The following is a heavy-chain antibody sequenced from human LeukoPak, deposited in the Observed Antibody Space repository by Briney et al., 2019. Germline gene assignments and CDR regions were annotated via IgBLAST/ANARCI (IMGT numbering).Heavy chain of an antibody. CDR2: IYTSGST. Sequence: SETLSLTCTVSGYSISSGYYWSWIRQPAGKGLEWIGRIYTSGSTNYNPSLKSRVSISLDTSKNQLSLKLSSVTAADTAVYYCARGHFGVATPLDYWGQGALVTVSS. CDR1: GYSISSGYY. D-gene: IGHD3-3*01. J-gene: IGHJ4*02. V-gene: IGHV4-61*02. CDR3: ARGHFGVATPLDY.